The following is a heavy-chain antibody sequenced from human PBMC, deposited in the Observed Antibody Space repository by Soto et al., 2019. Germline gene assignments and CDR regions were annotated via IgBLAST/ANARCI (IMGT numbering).Heavy chain of an antibody. J-gene: IGHJ5*02. CDR1: GGSISSYY. D-gene: IGHD2-2*01. CDR3: ARLGFYYQSLDP. CDR2: IYYSGST. Sequence: SETLSLTCTVSGGSISSYYWSWIRQPPGKGLEWIAYIYYSGSTEYNPSLKSRVTISLETSKSQFSLTLSSVTASDTAVYYCARLGFYYQSLDPWGHGTLVTVSS. V-gene: IGHV4-59*08.